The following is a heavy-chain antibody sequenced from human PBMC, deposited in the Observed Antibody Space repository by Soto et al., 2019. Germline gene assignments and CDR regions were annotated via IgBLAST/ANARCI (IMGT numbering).Heavy chain of an antibody. Sequence: QVQLQESGPGLVRPSQTLSLTCSVSGASIYNGGYFWSWIRQSPGKGLEWIGHIHNSGIPYNTPSLKSRVTISADTSMNQFSLALTSVTAADTAMYYCARGTTTEKVCSWGQGILVTVSS. CDR3: ARGTTTEKVCS. D-gene: IGHD1-1*01. V-gene: IGHV4-30-4*01. CDR1: GASIYNGGYF. CDR2: IHNSGIP. J-gene: IGHJ5*02.